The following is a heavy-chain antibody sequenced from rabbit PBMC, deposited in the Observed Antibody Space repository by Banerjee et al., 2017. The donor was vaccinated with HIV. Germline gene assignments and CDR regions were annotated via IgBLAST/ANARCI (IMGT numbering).Heavy chain of an antibody. V-gene: IGHV1S45*01. D-gene: IGHD5-1*01. J-gene: IGHJ4*01. CDR3: ARAYVDGSVGVWNL. Sequence: QEQLEESGGDLVKPGASLTLTCTASGFSFSSSYSMCWVRQAPGKGLEWIACIYAGSSGTTEYASWAKGRFTISKTSSTTVTLQMTSLTVADTATYFCARAYVDGSVGVWNLWGPGTLVTVS. CDR1: GFSFSSSYS. CDR2: IYAGSSGTT.